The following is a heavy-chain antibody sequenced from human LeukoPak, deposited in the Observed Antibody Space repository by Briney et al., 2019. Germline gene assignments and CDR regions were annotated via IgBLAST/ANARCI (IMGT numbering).Heavy chain of an antibody. D-gene: IGHD1-14*01. V-gene: IGHV3-66*01. Sequence: PGGSLRLSCVVSGLTVNSNYMSWVRQAPGKGLEWVSVIYSGGTTNYADSVKGRFIVYRDNSKNTLYLQMNSLRAEDTAVYYCASKVTTGYWGQGTPVTVSS. J-gene: IGHJ4*02. CDR3: ASKVTTGY. CDR2: IYSGGTT. CDR1: GLTVNSNY.